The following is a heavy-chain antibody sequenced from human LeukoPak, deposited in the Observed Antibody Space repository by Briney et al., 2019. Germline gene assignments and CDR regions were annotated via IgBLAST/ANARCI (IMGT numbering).Heavy chain of an antibody. V-gene: IGHV4-59*12. Sequence: SGTLSLTCTVSGGSISSYYWSWIRQPPGKGLEWIGYIYYSGSTTYNPSLKSRVTISVDTSKNQFSLKLSSVTAADTAVYYCARATRAARHFDYWGQGTLVTVSS. CDR3: ARATRAARHFDY. J-gene: IGHJ4*02. CDR2: IYYSGST. D-gene: IGHD6-6*01. CDR1: GGSISSYY.